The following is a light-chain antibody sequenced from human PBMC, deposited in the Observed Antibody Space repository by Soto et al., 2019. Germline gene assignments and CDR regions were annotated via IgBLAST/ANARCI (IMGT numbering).Light chain of an antibody. Sequence: VLTQSPAILSLSPGEIATLSCRASQSVSTYLAWYQQKPGQAPRLLIYDASNRATGIPARFIGSGSGTDFTLTIGGLEPEDSAVYYCQQRINWPLTFGGGTKVDI. V-gene: IGKV3-11*01. CDR3: QQRINWPLT. CDR2: DAS. J-gene: IGKJ4*01. CDR1: QSVSTY.